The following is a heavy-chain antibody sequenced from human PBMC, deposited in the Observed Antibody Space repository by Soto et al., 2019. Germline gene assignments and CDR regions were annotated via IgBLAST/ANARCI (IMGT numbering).Heavy chain of an antibody. CDR1: GGSISSGGYY. V-gene: IGHV4-31*03. J-gene: IGHJ4*02. D-gene: IGHD6-13*01. CDR3: ARIGDVVAAAALDY. Sequence: QVQLQESGPGLVKPSQTLSLTCTVSGGSISSGGYYWSWIRQHPGKGLEWIGYIYYSGSTYYNPSLKSRVTISVDTSKNQFSLKLSSVTASDTAVYYCARIGDVVAAAALDYWGQGTLVTVSS. CDR2: IYYSGST.